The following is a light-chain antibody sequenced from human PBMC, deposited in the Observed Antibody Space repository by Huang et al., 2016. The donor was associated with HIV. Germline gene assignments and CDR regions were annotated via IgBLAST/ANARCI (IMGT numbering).Light chain of an antibody. CDR3: QQYGSSPFT. Sequence: EIVLTQSPGTLSLSPGEGATLYCRASQPGYSSYLAWYQPKRGQAPRLLIYGASSRTPGIPDRVSGSGSGTDFTLTISRLEPEDFAVYYCQQYGSSPFTFGPGTKVDIK. CDR2: GAS. J-gene: IGKJ3*01. CDR1: QPGYSSY. V-gene: IGKV3-20*01.